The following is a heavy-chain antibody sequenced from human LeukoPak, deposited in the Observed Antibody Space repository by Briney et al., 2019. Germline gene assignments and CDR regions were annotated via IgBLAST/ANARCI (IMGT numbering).Heavy chain of an antibody. V-gene: IGHV1-46*01. Sequence: ASVKVSCKASGYTFINYYMHWVRQAPGQGLEWMGIINPSGGTTSYAQNFQGRVTMTRDTSTSTVYMELSSLRSEDTAVYYCARDRQYSSSSGGFDYWGQGTLVTVSS. CDR1: GYTFINYY. J-gene: IGHJ4*02. CDR3: ARDRQYSSSSGGFDY. D-gene: IGHD6-6*01. CDR2: INPSGGTT.